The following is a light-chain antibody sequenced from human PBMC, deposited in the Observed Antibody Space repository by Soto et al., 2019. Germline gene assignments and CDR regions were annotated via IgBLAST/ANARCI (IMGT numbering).Light chain of an antibody. Sequence: QSAPTQPASVSGSPGQSITISCTGTSSDVGGYNYVSWYQQHPGKAPKLMIYEVSNRPSGVSNRFSGSKSGNTASLTISGLQAEDEADYYCCSYTSSSTLGGVYVFGTGTKVTVL. J-gene: IGLJ1*01. CDR2: EVS. CDR3: CSYTSSSTLGGVYV. CDR1: SSDVGGYNY. V-gene: IGLV2-14*01.